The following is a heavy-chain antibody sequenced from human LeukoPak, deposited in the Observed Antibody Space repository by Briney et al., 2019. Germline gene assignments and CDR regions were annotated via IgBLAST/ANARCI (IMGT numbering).Heavy chain of an antibody. CDR3: ARGPPNWGYDY. J-gene: IGHJ4*02. CDR2: INPNSGDT. V-gene: IGHV1-2*06. D-gene: IGHD7-27*01. Sequence: ASVKVSCKASGCTFTGYHMHWVRQAPGQGLEWMGRINPNSGDTNYAQKFQGRVTMTRDTSISTAYMELSSLRSEDTAVYYCARGPPNWGYDYWGQGTLVTVSS. CDR1: GCTFTGYH.